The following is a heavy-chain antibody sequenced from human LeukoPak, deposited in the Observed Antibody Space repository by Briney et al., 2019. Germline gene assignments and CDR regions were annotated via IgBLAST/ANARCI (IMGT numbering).Heavy chain of an antibody. Sequence: GRSLRLSCAASGFTFDDYAMHWVRQAPGKGLEWVSGISWNSGSIGYADSVKGRFTISRDDAKNSLYLQMNSLRAEDTAVYYCAGAADFDYWGQGTLVTVSS. J-gene: IGHJ4*02. V-gene: IGHV3-9*01. D-gene: IGHD1-26*01. CDR3: AGAADFDY. CDR2: ISWNSGSI. CDR1: GFTFDDYA.